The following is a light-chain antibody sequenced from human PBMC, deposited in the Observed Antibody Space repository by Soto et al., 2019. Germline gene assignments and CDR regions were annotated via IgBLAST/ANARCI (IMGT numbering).Light chain of an antibody. CDR1: SGDIGSYNR. CDR2: EVT. CDR3: SSYTNIHTMACV. Sequence: QSVLTQPASVSGSPGQSITISCTGTSGDIGSYNRVSWYQQHTGKAPKLIIYEVTDRPSGVSNRFSGSKSGNTASLTISGLQAEDEAEYYCSSYTNIHTMACVFGTGTKLTVL. V-gene: IGLV2-14*01. J-gene: IGLJ1*01.